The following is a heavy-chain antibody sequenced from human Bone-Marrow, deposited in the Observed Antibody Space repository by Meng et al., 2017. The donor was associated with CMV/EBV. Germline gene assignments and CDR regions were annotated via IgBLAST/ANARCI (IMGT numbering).Heavy chain of an antibody. CDR1: GGSISSYY. Sequence: GSLRLSCTVSGGSISSYYWSWIRQPPGKGLEWIGYIYYSGSTNYNPSLKSRVTISVDTSKNQFSLKLSSVTAADTAVYYCARGQFLEFDYWGQGTLVTVSS. CDR2: IYYSGST. D-gene: IGHD3-3*01. V-gene: IGHV4-59*01. J-gene: IGHJ4*02. CDR3: ARGQFLEFDY.